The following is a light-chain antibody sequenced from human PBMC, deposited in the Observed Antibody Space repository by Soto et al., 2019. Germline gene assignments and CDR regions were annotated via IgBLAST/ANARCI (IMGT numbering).Light chain of an antibody. CDR3: QQSFVTPRT. J-gene: IGKJ1*01. Sequence: EIVMTQSPATLSVSPGERATLSCRASQSVSSNLAWYQQKPGQAPRLLIYGASTRATGIPARFSGSGSGTEFTLTISSLQPEDFATYYCQQSFVTPRTFGQGTKVEIK. V-gene: IGKV3-15*01. CDR2: GAS. CDR1: QSVSSN.